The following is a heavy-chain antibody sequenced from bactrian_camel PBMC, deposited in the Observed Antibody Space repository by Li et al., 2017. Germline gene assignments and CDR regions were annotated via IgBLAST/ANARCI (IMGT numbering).Heavy chain of an antibody. CDR1: GYTFSSAC. CDR2: VNFEGDSS. CDR3: AAVLCAEAAVLGPPLKKDWTFGY. V-gene: IGHV3S1*01. D-gene: IGHD8*01. J-gene: IGHJ6*01. Sequence: VQLVESGGGSVQVGGSLRLSCVASGYTFSSACMAWFRQAPGKEREGVAAVNFEGDSSYADSVKGRFTISKDNAKNTPDLQMINLKNEDTGMYYCAAVLCAEAAVLGPPLKKDWTFGYWGQGTQVTVS.